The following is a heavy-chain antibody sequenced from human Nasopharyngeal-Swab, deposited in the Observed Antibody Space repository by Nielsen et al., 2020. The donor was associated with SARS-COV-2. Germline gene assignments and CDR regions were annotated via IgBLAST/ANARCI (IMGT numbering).Heavy chain of an antibody. D-gene: IGHD4-17*01. V-gene: IGHV3-33*01. CDR3: ARSVGYGDYYCYYGMDV. J-gene: IGHJ6*02. Sequence: GGSLRLSCAASGFTFSSYGMHWVRQAPGKGLEWVAVIWYDGSNKYYADSVKGRFTISRDNSKNTLYLQMNSLRAEDTAVYYCARSVGYGDYYCYYGMDVWGQGTTVTVSS. CDR1: GFTFSSYG. CDR2: IWYDGSNK.